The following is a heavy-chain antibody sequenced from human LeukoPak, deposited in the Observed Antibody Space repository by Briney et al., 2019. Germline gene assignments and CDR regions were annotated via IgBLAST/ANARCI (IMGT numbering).Heavy chain of an antibody. V-gene: IGHV3-7*04. J-gene: IGHJ2*01. CDR2: IKQDGSEK. CDR3: ARSAATSGHFNYWYFVL. Sequence: GGSLRLSCAASGFTFRSALMNWVRQPPGKGLEWVANIKQDGSEKYYLDSVKGRFTISRDNAKNSLFLHMNSLRVDDTAVYYCARSAATSGHFNYWYFVLWGRGTLVTVSS. CDR1: GFTFRSAL. D-gene: IGHD2-15*01.